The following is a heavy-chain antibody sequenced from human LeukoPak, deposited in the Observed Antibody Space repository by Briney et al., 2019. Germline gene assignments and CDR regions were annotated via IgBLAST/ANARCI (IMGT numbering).Heavy chain of an antibody. D-gene: IGHD6-13*01. CDR2: IYTSGST. Sequence: SETLSLTCTVSGGSISSYYWSWIRQPAGKGLEWIGRIYTSGSTNYNPSLKSRVTMSVDTSKNQFSLELSSVTAADTAVYYCARGRVESSSWYLPDNWFDPWGQGTLVTVSS. J-gene: IGHJ5*02. CDR3: ARGRVESSSWYLPDNWFDP. V-gene: IGHV4-4*07. CDR1: GGSISSYY.